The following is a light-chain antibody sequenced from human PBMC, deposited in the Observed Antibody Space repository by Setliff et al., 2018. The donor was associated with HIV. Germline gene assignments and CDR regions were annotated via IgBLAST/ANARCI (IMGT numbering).Light chain of an antibody. CDR1: STDVGTYNL. CDR3: CSYASGSTSLFV. CDR2: EVS. V-gene: IGLV2-23*02. J-gene: IGLJ1*01. Sequence: QSALTQPASVSGSPGQSITISCTGTSTDVGTYNLVSWYQQHPGKAPKVMIYEVSKRPSRSSNRFSGSKSGNTASLTISGLQPEDESDYYCCSYASGSTSLFVFGTGTKVTVL.